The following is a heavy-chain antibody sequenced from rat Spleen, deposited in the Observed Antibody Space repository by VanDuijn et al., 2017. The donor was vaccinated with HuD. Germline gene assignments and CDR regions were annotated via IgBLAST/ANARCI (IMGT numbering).Heavy chain of an antibody. CDR2: ITNASGRT. J-gene: IGHJ2*01. Sequence: EVQLVESGGGLVQPGRSLKLSCAASGFTSSDYYMAWVRQAPTKGLEWVASITNASGRTYYPDSVKGRFTISRDTAQNTLYPQMNSLRSEETATYYCARHTRGYFDYWGQGVMVTVSS. CDR1: GFTSSDYY. CDR3: ARHTRGYFDY. V-gene: IGHV5S23*01. D-gene: IGHD1-4*01.